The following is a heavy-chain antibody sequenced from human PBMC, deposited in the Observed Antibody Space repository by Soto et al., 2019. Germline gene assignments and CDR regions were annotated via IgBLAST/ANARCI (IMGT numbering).Heavy chain of an antibody. J-gene: IGHJ4*02. CDR2: ISYDGTSK. CDR1: GFSFSRYS. D-gene: IGHD5-12*01. Sequence: QVQLVESGGGVVQPGTSLRLSCAASGFSFSRYSMHWVRQAPGKGLEWLAVISYDGTSKYYGDSAKGRFTISRLNSNNMLSLQLNSLRAEDTAVYYCTRDPYSGYIFDSWGQGTLVTLSS. CDR3: TRDPYSGYIFDS. V-gene: IGHV3-30*03.